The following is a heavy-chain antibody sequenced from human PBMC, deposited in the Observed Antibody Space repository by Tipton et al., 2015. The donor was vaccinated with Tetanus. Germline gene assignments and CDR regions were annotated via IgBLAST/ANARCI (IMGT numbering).Heavy chain of an antibody. Sequence: SGFTFSTHGMHWVRQAPGKGLEWVAVSWYDGTDKYYADSVKGRFTISRDNSKNTLYLQMSSLRAEDTALYYCAREADCSGGSCXXGDFDTWGQGXQVTXSS. J-gene: IGHJ4*02. D-gene: IGHD2-15*01. CDR1: GFTFSTHG. CDR2: SWYDGTDK. CDR3: AREADCSGGSCXXGDFDT. V-gene: IGHV3-33*01.